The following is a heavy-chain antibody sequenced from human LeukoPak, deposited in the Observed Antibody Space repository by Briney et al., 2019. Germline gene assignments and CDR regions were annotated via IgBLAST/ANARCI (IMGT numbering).Heavy chain of an antibody. Sequence: SVKVSCKASGGTFSSYAISWVRQAPGQGLEWMGRIIPILGIANYAQKFQGRVTITADKSTTTAYMELSSLRSEDTAVYYCARAYTTNWYTLFGYWGQGTLVTVSS. CDR1: GGTFSSYA. J-gene: IGHJ4*02. D-gene: IGHD6-13*01. CDR3: ARAYTTNWYTLFGY. V-gene: IGHV1-69*04. CDR2: IIPILGIA.